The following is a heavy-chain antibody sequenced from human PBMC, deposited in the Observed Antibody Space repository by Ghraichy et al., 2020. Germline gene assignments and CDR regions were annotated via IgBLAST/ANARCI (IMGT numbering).Heavy chain of an antibody. CDR1: GFTFSNHP. V-gene: IGHV3-30-3*01. D-gene: IGHD1/OR15-1a*01. Sequence: GGSLRLSCGASGFTFSNHPFHWVRQAPGKGLEWVSVISYDATRRYYADSVRGRFTVSRDNSKNTLYLQMDSVTPEDTAVYFCARDDERGRTTSGLFDYWGQGTLVTVSS. CDR3: ARDDERGRTTSGLFDY. J-gene: IGHJ4*02. CDR2: ISYDATRR.